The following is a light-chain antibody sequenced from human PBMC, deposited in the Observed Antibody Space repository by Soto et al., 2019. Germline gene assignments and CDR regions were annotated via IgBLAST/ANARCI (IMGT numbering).Light chain of an antibody. CDR2: DAS. Sequence: EIVLTQSPGTLSLSPGERATLSCRASQVVGSSSLAWYQQKFGQAPRLLIFDASTRAPGIPDRFSGSGSGTDFILSISTLEPEDFAVYYCQQYGSSPYTFGQGTKVEIK. CDR1: QVVGSSS. V-gene: IGKV3-20*01. CDR3: QQYGSSPYT. J-gene: IGKJ2*01.